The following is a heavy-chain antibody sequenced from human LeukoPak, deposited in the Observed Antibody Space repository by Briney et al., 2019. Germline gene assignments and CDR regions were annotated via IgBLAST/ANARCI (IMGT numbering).Heavy chain of an antibody. Sequence: PLGTLSLTCTVSGGSISNWIRQPPGRGLEWIGYIHYSGATDYNPSLKSRVTISIDTSKNQFSLKLSSVTAADTAVYYCARERRTPQNIVVVPAADARYYYYMDVWGKGTTVTVSS. D-gene: IGHD2-2*01. CDR3: ARERRTPQNIVVVPAADARYYYYMDV. V-gene: IGHV4-59*13. J-gene: IGHJ6*03. CDR2: IHYSGAT. CDR1: GGSISN.